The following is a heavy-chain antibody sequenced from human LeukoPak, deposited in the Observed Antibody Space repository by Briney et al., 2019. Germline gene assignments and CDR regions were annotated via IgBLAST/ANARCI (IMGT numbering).Heavy chain of an antibody. D-gene: IGHD2-15*01. Sequence: ASVKVSCKASGYTFTSHGITWVRQAPGQGLEWMGWINPNSGGTNYAQKFQGRVTMTRDTSISTAYMELSRLRSDDTAVYYCATDPRGYCSGGSCGDNWFDPWGQGTLVTVSS. CDR2: INPNSGGT. CDR3: ATDPRGYCSGGSCGDNWFDP. J-gene: IGHJ5*02. CDR1: GYTFTSHG. V-gene: IGHV1-2*02.